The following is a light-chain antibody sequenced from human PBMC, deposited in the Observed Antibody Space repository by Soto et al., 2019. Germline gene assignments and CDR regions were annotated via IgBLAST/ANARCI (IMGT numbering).Light chain of an antibody. CDR1: QSIRSW. J-gene: IGKJ1*01. V-gene: IGKV1-5*01. Sequence: DIQMTQSPSTLSASVGDRVTMTCRASQSIRSWLAWYQQKPGKAPKVLIYDASSLESGVPSRFSGSGSGTEFTLTSSSLQPDDFATYYCQHYNSYSEAFGQGTKVDIK. CDR3: QHYNSYSEA. CDR2: DAS.